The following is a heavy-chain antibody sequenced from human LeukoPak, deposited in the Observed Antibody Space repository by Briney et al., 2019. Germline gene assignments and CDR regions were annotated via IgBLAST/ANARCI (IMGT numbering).Heavy chain of an antibody. CDR3: ARDLGSYGFEYNWFDP. Sequence: GASVKVSCKASGGTFSSYAISWVRQAPGQGLEWMGGIIPIFGTASYAQKFQGRVTITTDESTSTAYMELSSLRSEDTAVYYCARDLGSYGFEYNWFDPWGQGTLVTVSS. CDR1: GGTFSSYA. J-gene: IGHJ5*02. D-gene: IGHD5-18*01. CDR2: IIPIFGTA. V-gene: IGHV1-69*05.